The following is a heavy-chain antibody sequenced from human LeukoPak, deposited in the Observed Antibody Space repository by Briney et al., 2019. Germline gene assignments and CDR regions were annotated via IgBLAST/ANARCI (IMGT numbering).Heavy chain of an antibody. D-gene: IGHD6-6*01. Sequence: SETLSLTCAVSGYSISSGYYWGWTGNPPGKGLGGIGSMFHSGNTYHNPSLKSRVTLSVDTSKNQFSLNLSSVAATDTAVYYCARIYGSSSGFDYWGQGTLVTVSS. CDR2: MFHSGNT. V-gene: IGHV4-38-2*01. CDR3: ARIYGSSSGFDY. CDR1: GYSISSGYY. J-gene: IGHJ4*02.